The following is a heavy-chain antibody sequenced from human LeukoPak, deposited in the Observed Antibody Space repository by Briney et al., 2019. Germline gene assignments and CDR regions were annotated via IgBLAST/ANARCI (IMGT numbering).Heavy chain of an antibody. D-gene: IGHD2-2*01. J-gene: IGHJ5*02. CDR1: GYTFTSYY. CDR2: ISAYNGNT. Sequence: ASVKVSCKASGYTFTSYYMHWVRQAPGQGLEWMGWISAYNGNTNYAQKLQGRVTMTTDTSTSTAYMELRSLRSDDTAVYYCARDPLSSSTSWNWFDPWGQGTLVTVPS. CDR3: ARDPLSSSTSWNWFDP. V-gene: IGHV1-18*04.